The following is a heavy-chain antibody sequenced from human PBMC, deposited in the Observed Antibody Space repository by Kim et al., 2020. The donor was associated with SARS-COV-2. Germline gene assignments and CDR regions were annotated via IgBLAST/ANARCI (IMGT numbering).Heavy chain of an antibody. Sequence: SETLSLTCTVSGGSISSYYWSWIRQPPGKGLEWIGYIYYSGSTNYNPALKSRVTISVATSKNQFSLKLISVTAADTAVYYCARAGSWSGGSCYPGHYYYYYGMDVWGQGTTVTVSS. CDR2: IYYSGST. D-gene: IGHD2-15*01. CDR1: GGSISSYY. J-gene: IGHJ6*02. V-gene: IGHV4-59*01. CDR3: ARAGSWSGGSCYPGHYYYYYGMDV.